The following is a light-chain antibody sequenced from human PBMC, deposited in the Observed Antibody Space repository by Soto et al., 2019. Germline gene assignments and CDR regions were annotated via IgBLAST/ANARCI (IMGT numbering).Light chain of an antibody. Sequence: EIVLTQSPATLSLSPGERATLSCRASQSVSSYLAWYQQKPGQAPRLLIYDASNLSTGIPARFSGSGSGTAVTRTISSIDHEDFAVYYCLQGTNWPYTFGQGTKLDIK. J-gene: IGKJ2*01. CDR2: DAS. CDR1: QSVSSY. V-gene: IGKV3-11*01. CDR3: LQGTNWPYT.